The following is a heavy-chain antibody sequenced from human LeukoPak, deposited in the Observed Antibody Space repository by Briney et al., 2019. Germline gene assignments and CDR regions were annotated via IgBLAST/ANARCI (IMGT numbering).Heavy chain of an antibody. CDR2: IYYDGSSK. J-gene: IGHJ3*02. CDR3: ARTSLHYFGSRSSSLDVFDI. Sequence: GGSLRLSCAASGIXFSSSGIHWVRQAPGKGLDWVAFIYYDGSSKYYADSVKGRFTISRDNSKDTVYLQMNSLRADDTAVYFCARTSLHYFGSRSSSLDVFDIWGQGTMVTVSS. D-gene: IGHD3-10*01. V-gene: IGHV3-30*02. CDR1: GIXFSSSG.